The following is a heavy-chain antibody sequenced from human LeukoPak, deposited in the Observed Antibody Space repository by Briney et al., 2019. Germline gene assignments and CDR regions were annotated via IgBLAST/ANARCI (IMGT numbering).Heavy chain of an antibody. D-gene: IGHD2-8*01. V-gene: IGHV3-23*01. CDR1: GFTFGHYA. CDR3: AKDRLGGVEPPWPFNWFDP. J-gene: IGHJ5*02. Sequence: GGSLRLSCAASGFTFGHYAMTWVRQAPGKGLEWVSTVSGSGDSPYYADSVKGRFTVSRDNSKNTLSLQMDGLRAEDTAVYYCAKDRLGGVEPPWPFNWFDPWGQGTLVTVSA. CDR2: VSGSGDSP.